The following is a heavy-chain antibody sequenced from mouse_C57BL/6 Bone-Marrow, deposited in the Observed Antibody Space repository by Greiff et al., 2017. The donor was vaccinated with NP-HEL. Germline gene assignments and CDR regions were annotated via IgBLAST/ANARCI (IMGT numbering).Heavy chain of an antibody. CDR3: TKGDDGYHVNY. CDR1: GFNIKDDY. D-gene: IGHD2-3*01. J-gene: IGHJ2*01. CDR2: IDPENGDT. Sequence: EVQLQQSGAELVRPGASVKLSCTASGFNIKDDYMHWVKQRPEQGLEWIGWIDPENGDTEYASKFQGKATITADTSSNTAYLQLSSLTSEDTAVYYCTKGDDGYHVNYWGQGTTLTVSS. V-gene: IGHV14-4*01.